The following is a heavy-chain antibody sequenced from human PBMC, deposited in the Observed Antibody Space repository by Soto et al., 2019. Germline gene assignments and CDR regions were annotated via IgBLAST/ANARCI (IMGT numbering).Heavy chain of an antibody. D-gene: IGHD3-22*01. V-gene: IGHV1-18*01. Sequence: ASVKVSCKASGYTFTSYGISWLRQAPGQGLEWMGWISAYNGNTNYAQKLQGRVTMTTDTSTSTAYMELRSLRSDDTAVYYCARDVDDDSSGFYYGMDVWGQGTTVAVAS. CDR1: GYTFTSYG. J-gene: IGHJ6*02. CDR2: ISAYNGNT. CDR3: ARDVDDDSSGFYYGMDV.